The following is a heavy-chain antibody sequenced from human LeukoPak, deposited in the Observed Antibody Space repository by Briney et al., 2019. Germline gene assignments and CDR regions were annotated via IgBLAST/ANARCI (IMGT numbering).Heavy chain of an antibody. CDR3: ARDVGVYYFDY. V-gene: IGHV1-2*04. CDR1: GYTFTGYY. D-gene: IGHD1-26*01. Sequence: ASVKVSCKASGYTFTGYYMHWVRQAPGQGLEWMGWINPNSGGTNYAQKFQGWVTMTRDTSISTAYMELSRLSSDDTAVYYCARDVGVYYFDYWGQGTLVTVSS. CDR2: INPNSGGT. J-gene: IGHJ4*02.